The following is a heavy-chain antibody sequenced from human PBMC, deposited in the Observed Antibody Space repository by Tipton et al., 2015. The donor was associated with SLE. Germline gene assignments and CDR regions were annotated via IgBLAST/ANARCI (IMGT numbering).Heavy chain of an antibody. CDR1: GFTFSSYG. CDR3: AKDQTRNWFDP. Sequence: SLRLSCAASGFTFSSYGMHWVRQAPGKGLEWVAVIWYDGSNKYYADSVKGRFTISRDNSKNTLYLQMNSLGAEDTAMYYCAKDQTRNWFDPWGQGTLVTVSS. V-gene: IGHV3-30*18. CDR2: IWYDGSNK. J-gene: IGHJ5*02.